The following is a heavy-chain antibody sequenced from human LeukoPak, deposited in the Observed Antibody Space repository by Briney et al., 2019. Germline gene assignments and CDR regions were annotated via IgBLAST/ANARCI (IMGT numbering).Heavy chain of an antibody. CDR1: RVFFSDAL. CDR3: AKVFLGFCTSNRRYDNWFDS. CDR2: IKSKTDGGTI. J-gene: IGHJ5*01. V-gene: IGHV3-15*01. Sequence: GGSLRLSCVASRVFFSDALMSSVRQAPGKGLEWVGRIKSKTDGGTIDYAAPVKGRFTISRDDSKDTLYLQMNSLKTEDTAVYYCAKVFLGFCTSNRRYDNWFDSWGQGTLVTVSS. D-gene: IGHD3/OR15-3a*01.